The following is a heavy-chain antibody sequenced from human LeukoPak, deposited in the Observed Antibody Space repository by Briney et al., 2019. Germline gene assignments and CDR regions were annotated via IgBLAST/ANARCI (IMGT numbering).Heavy chain of an antibody. CDR3: ARVNPRYSSGLDY. CDR1: GGSISSYY. D-gene: IGHD2-15*01. Sequence: SETLSLTCTVSGGSISSYYWSWIRQPPGKGLEWIGYIYYSGSTNYNPSLKSRVTISVDTSKNQFSLKLSSVTAADTAVYYCARVNPRYSSGLDYWGQGTLVTVSS. J-gene: IGHJ4*02. CDR2: IYYSGST. V-gene: IGHV4-59*01.